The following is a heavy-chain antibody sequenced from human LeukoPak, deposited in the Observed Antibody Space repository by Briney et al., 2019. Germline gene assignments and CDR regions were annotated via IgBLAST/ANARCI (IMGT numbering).Heavy chain of an antibody. CDR1: GFTFDDYA. CDR3: AKDVAGTFDY. J-gene: IGHJ4*02. CDR2: ISWNSGSI. V-gene: IGHV3-9*01. Sequence: GGSLRLSCAASGFTFDDYAMHWVRQAPGKGLEWVSGISWNSGSIGYADSVKGRFAIPRDNAKNSLHLQMNSLRAEDTALYYCAKDVAGTFDYWGQGTLVTVSS. D-gene: IGHD6-13*01.